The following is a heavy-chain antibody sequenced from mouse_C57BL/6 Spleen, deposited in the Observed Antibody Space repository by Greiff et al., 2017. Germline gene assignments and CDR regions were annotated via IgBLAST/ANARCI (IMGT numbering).Heavy chain of an antibody. Sequence: QVQLQQPGAELVKPGASVKMSCKASGYTFTSYWITWVKQRPGQGLEWIGDIYPGSGSTNYNEKFKSKATLTVDTSSSTAYMQLSSLTSEDSAVYYCARSLITTVVEGNYWGQGTTLTVSS. CDR1: GYTFTSYW. V-gene: IGHV1-55*01. D-gene: IGHD1-1*01. CDR2: IYPGSGST. J-gene: IGHJ2*01. CDR3: ARSLITTVVEGNY.